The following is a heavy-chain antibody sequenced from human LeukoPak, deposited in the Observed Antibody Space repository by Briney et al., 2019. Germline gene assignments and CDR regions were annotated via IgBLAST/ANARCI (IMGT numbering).Heavy chain of an antibody. J-gene: IGHJ4*02. CDR1: GDSITSTPYY. CDR2: IYYSGST. Sequence: SETLSLTCTVSGDSITSTPYYWGWIRQSPGKGLEWIGIIYYSGSTYYNPSLKSRVTMSVDTSKNQFSLKLNSVTAADTAVHFCARHLNSGGNSPLVYWGQGTLVTVSS. D-gene: IGHD4-23*01. CDR3: ARHLNSGGNSPLVY. V-gene: IGHV4-39*01.